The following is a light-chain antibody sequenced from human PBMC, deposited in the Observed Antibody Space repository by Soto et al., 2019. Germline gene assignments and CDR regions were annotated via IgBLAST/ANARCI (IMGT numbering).Light chain of an antibody. CDR3: RSYTSSSTVV. J-gene: IGLJ2*01. CDR1: SSDVGGYNY. Sequence: QSALTQPASVSGSPGQSITISCTGTSSDVGGYNYVSWYQQHPGKAPKLMIYEVSNRPSGVSNRFSGSKSGNTASLTISGLQAEDEAAYYCRSYTSSSTVVFGGGTKVTVL. CDR2: EVS. V-gene: IGLV2-14*01.